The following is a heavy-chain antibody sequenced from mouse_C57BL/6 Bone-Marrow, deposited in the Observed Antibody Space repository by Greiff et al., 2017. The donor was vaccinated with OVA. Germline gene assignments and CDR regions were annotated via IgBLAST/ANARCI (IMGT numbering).Heavy chain of an antibody. CDR3: ACYYDSIAY. CDR1: GYTFTSYG. J-gene: IGHJ3*01. Sequence: VQLQQPGAELVRPGSSVKLSCKASGYTFTSYGMDWVKQRPVQGLEWIGNIYPSDSETPYNQKFKDKAILTADKSASTAYMQLSSLTSEDSAVYCCACYYDSIAYWGQGTLVTVSA. CDR2: IYPSDSET. V-gene: IGHV1-61*01. D-gene: IGHD1-1*01.